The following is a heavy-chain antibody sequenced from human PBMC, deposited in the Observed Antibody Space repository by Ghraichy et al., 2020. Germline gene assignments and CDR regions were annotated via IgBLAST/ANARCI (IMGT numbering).Heavy chain of an antibody. CDR2: ISHDGSKK. D-gene: IGHD2-8*01. CDR1: GFALSDYG. V-gene: IGHV3-30*18. Sequence: GGSLRLSCAGSGFALSDYGMHWVRQAPGKGLEWVAVISHDGSKKYYAESVKGRFTISRDESENTVYLQMSSLRGEDTAVYFCTKDRYCTRTSCPVDYWGQGTLVTVSS. CDR3: TKDRYCTRTSCPVDY. J-gene: IGHJ4*02.